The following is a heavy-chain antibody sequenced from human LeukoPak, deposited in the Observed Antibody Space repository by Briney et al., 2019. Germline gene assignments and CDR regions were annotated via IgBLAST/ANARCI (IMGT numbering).Heavy chain of an antibody. CDR2: IYYSGST. V-gene: IGHV4-59*01. Sequence: SETLSLTCAVYGGSFSSYYWSWIRQPPGKGLEWIGYIYYSGSTNYNPSLKSRVTISVDTSKNQFSLKLSSVTAADTAVYYCARESYYGSGVNYWGQGTLVTVSS. J-gene: IGHJ4*02. CDR1: GGSFSSYY. D-gene: IGHD3-10*01. CDR3: ARESYYGSGVNY.